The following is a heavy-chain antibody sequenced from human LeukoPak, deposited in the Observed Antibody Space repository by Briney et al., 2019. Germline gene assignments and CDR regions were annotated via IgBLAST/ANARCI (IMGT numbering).Heavy chain of an antibody. CDR2: ISWNSGSI. V-gene: IGHV3-9*01. CDR3: AKVGQQLVDY. CDR1: GFTFDDYA. D-gene: IGHD6-13*01. J-gene: IGHJ4*02. Sequence: GRSLRPSCAASGFTFDDYAMRWVRQAPGKGLEWVSGISWNSGSIGYADSVKGRFTISRDNAKNSLYLQMNSLRAEDTALYYCAKVGQQLVDYWGQGTLVTVSS.